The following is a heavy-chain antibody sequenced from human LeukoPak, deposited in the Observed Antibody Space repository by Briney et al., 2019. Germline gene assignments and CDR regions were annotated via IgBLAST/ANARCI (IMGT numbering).Heavy chain of an antibody. CDR1: GYTFTGYF. CDR2: INLNSGGT. Sequence: ASVKVSCKASGYTFTGYFILWVRQSPGHGLGWMGWINLNSGGTKYAQKFQGRITMTRDTSINTAYLELSRLRSDDTAVYYCARGEGVNYRYSGFGYFNAVDYWGQGTLVTVSS. V-gene: IGHV1-2*02. J-gene: IGHJ4*02. D-gene: IGHD3-16*02. CDR3: ARGEGVNYRYSGFGYFNAVDY.